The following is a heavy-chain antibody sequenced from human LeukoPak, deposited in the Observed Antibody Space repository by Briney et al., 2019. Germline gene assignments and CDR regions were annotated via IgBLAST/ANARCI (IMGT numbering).Heavy chain of an antibody. Sequence: PSETLSLTCAVYGGSFSGYYWTWIRQSPGKGLEWIGEVHYSGSATYNPSLKSRVTISVDTSKNQFSLKMNSVTAADTAVYYCARGERLGPDIWGQGTMVTVSS. V-gene: IGHV4-34*01. J-gene: IGHJ3*02. CDR1: GGSFSGYY. D-gene: IGHD3-16*01. CDR2: VHYSGSA. CDR3: ARGERLGPDI.